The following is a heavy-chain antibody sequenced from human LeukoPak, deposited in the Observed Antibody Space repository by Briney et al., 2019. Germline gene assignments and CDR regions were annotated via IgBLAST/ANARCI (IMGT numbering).Heavy chain of an antibody. CDR2: MGPSTGNT. D-gene: IGHD3-3*01. CDR3: ARDGVMTFGVTTRDAFDI. V-gene: IGHV1-8*01. J-gene: IGHJ3*02. Sequence: ASVKVSCKASGYTFTSYDINWVRQATGQGFEWMGWMGPSTGNTGYAQKFQGRVSMTTDRATSTAYMELRSLRSNDTAVYYCARDGVMTFGVTTRDAFDIWGQGTMVTVSS. CDR1: GYTFTSYD.